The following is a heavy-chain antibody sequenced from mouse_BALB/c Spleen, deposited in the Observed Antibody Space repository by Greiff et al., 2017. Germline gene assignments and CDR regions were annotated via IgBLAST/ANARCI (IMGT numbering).Heavy chain of an antibody. CDR1: GYTFTDYN. Sequence: EVMLVESGPELVKPGASVKIPCKASGYTFTDYNMDWVKQSPGKSLEWIGDINPNNGGTIYNQKFKGKATLTVDKSSSTAYMELRSLTSEDTAVYYCARYDPHFDYWGQGTTLTVSS. CDR2: INPNNGGT. D-gene: IGHD2-3*01. CDR3: ARYDPHFDY. V-gene: IGHV1-18*01. J-gene: IGHJ2*01.